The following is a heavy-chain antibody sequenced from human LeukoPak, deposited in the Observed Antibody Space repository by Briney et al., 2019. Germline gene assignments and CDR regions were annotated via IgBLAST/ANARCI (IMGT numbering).Heavy chain of an antibody. D-gene: IGHD3-10*01. CDR1: GFTFSSYG. Sequence: GGSLRLSCAASGFTFSSYGMHWVRQAPGKGLEWVAVISYDGSNKYYADSVKGRFTISRDNSKNTLYLQMNSLRAEDTAVYYCAKTLWFGEPFEGDYWGQGTLVTVSS. CDR3: AKTLWFGEPFEGDY. CDR2: ISYDGSNK. V-gene: IGHV3-30*18. J-gene: IGHJ4*02.